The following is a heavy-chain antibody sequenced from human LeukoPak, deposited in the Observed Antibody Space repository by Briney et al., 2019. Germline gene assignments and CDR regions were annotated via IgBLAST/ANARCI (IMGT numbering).Heavy chain of an antibody. CDR3: AREYGDLDY. CDR1: GGSISGFY. J-gene: IGHJ4*02. Sequence: SETLSLTCTVSGGSISGFYWSWIREPAGKGLEWIGRIYPSGGTNYNPSLKSRVTMSTDTSKNQFSLKLRSVTAADTAVYYCAREYGDLDYWGQGTLVTVSS. D-gene: IGHD2-21*01. CDR2: IYPSGGT. V-gene: IGHV4-4*07.